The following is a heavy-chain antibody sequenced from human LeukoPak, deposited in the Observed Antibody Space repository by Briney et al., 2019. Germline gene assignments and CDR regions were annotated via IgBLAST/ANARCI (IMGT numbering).Heavy chain of an antibody. Sequence: ASVKVSCKASGYTFTSYAISWVRQAPGQGLEWMGGIIPIFGTTNYAQKFQGRVTITADESTSTAYMELSSLRSEDTAVYYCARDPWAGTRYTSQNWFDPWGQGTLVTVSS. CDR3: ARDPWAGTRYTSQNWFDP. CDR1: GYTFTSYA. D-gene: IGHD1-7*01. CDR2: IIPIFGTT. J-gene: IGHJ5*02. V-gene: IGHV1-69*13.